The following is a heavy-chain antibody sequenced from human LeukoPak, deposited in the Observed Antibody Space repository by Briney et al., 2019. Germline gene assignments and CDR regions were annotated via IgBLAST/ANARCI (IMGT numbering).Heavy chain of an antibody. CDR2: LYASGPT. V-gene: IGHV4-4*07. Sequence: SETLSLTCTVSGVSISTYYWSWFRQPAGKGLEWVGRLYASGPTNYNPSLKSRVTMSVDTSKNQLSLNVNSVTVADTAVYFCARHTRMWGYFDYWGQGTLVAVSS. CDR3: ARHTRMWGYFDY. CDR1: GVSISTYY. J-gene: IGHJ4*02. D-gene: IGHD1-26*01.